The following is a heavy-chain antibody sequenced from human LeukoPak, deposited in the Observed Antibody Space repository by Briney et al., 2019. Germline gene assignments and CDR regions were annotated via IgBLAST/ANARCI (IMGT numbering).Heavy chain of an antibody. V-gene: IGHV3-23*01. CDR2: TNDSGGST. J-gene: IGHJ6*02. Sequence: GGSLRLSCAASGFTFSSYATIWVRQAPGKGLEWVSGTNDSGGSTYYADSVRGRFTISRDNSKNTLYLQMNSLRAEDTAVYYCAKMSSSGTYYYGMDVWGQGTTVTVSS. CDR3: AKMSSSGTYYYGMDV. D-gene: IGHD6-13*01. CDR1: GFTFSSYA.